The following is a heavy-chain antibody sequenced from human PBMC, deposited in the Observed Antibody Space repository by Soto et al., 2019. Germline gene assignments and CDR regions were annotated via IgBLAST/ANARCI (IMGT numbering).Heavy chain of an antibody. J-gene: IGHJ3*02. Sequence: QVQLVQSGAEVKKPGASVKVSCKASGYTITSYGISWVRQAPGQGLEWMGWISAYNGNTNYAQKLQGRVTMTTDTSTSTAYMELRSLRPDDTAVFYCARGGGFYDYILGSYPANAFDIWGHGTMVTVSS. CDR1: GYTITSYG. V-gene: IGHV1-18*01. D-gene: IGHD3-16*02. CDR3: ARGGGFYDYILGSYPANAFDI. CDR2: ISAYNGNT.